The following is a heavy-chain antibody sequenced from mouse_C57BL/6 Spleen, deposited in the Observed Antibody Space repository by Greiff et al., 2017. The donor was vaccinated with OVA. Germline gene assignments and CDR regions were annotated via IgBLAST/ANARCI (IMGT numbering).Heavy chain of an antibody. CDR2: IWSGGSR. CDR1: GFSLTSYG. Sequence: VQLQQSGPGLVQPSQSLSITCTVSGFSLTSYGVHWVRQSPGKSLEWLGVIWSGGSRDNNASFISRLSISKDNSKSQVFCKMNSLQADDTAIYYCSRNEEDWAGFAYWGQGTLVTVSA. J-gene: IGHJ3*01. V-gene: IGHV2-2*01. CDR3: SRNEEDWAGFAY. D-gene: IGHD4-1*01.